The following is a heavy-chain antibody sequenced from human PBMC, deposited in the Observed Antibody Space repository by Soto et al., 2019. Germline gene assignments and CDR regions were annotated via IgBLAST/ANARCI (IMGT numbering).Heavy chain of an antibody. D-gene: IGHD3-3*01. Sequence: ASVKVSCKASGYTFTSYDINWVRLATGQGLEWMGWMNPNSGNTGYAQKFQGRVTMTRNTSISTAYMELSSLRSEDTAVYYCARIRTRITIFGVVTNDAFDIWGQGTMVTISS. V-gene: IGHV1-8*01. CDR3: ARIRTRITIFGVVTNDAFDI. CDR1: GYTFTSYD. J-gene: IGHJ3*02. CDR2: MNPNSGNT.